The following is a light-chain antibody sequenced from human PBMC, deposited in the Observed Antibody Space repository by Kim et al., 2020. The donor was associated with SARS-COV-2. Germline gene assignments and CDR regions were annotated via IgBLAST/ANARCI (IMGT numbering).Light chain of an antibody. Sequence: ELTQPPSASGTPGQRVTISCSGSSSNIGSNTVNWYQQLPGTAPKLLIYSNNQRPSGVPDRFSGSKSDTSASLAISGLQSEDEADYYCAAWDDSLNGLYVFGTGTKVTVL. J-gene: IGLJ1*01. CDR1: SSNIGSNT. CDR3: AAWDDSLNGLYV. CDR2: SNN. V-gene: IGLV1-44*01.